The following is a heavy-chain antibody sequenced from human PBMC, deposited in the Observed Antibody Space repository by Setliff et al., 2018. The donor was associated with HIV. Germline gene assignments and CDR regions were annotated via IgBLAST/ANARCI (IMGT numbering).Heavy chain of an antibody. J-gene: IGHJ3*02. CDR3: AREVNAVADSDAFDI. CDR1: GDSISSHY. V-gene: IGHV4-59*11. CDR2: IYYSGNT. Sequence: SETLSLTCNVSGDSISSHYWSWIRQPPGKGLEWIGTIYYSGNTISNHSLKSRVTISVDTSKNQFSLNLNSVTAADTAVYYCAREVNAVADSDAFDIWGQGTRVTVSS. D-gene: IGHD6-19*01.